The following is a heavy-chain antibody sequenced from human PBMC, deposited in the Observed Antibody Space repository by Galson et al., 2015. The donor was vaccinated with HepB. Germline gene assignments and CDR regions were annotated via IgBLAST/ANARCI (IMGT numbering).Heavy chain of an antibody. D-gene: IGHD6-19*01. J-gene: IGHJ5*02. CDR2: IWYDGSNK. CDR3: ATEVRHNSCWYALDP. Sequence: SLRLSCAASGFTFSRYGLHWVRQAPGKGLEWVAVIWYDGSNKYYADFVKGRFTISRDNSKNTLYLQMNSLRANATADYYCATEVRHNSCWYALDPWGQGTLVTVSS. V-gene: IGHV3-33*01. CDR1: GFTFSRYG.